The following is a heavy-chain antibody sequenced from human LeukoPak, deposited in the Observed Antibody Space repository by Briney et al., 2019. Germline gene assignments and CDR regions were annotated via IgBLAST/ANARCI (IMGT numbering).Heavy chain of an antibody. V-gene: IGHV3-48*03. J-gene: IGHJ4*02. Sequence: GGSLRLSCAASGFTFSSYEMNWVRQAPGKGLEWVSYISGSGSTIYYVGSVKGRFTISRDNAKNSLYLQMNSLRAEDTAVYYCAREDTAMEFDYWGQGTLVTVSS. CDR3: AREDTAMEFDY. CDR2: ISGSGSTI. D-gene: IGHD5-18*01. CDR1: GFTFSSYE.